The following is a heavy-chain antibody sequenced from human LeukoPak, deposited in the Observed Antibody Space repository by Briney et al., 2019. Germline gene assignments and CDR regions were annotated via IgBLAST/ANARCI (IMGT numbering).Heavy chain of an antibody. CDR3: ARSGGALKVSDY. J-gene: IGHJ4*02. V-gene: IGHV4-59*12. D-gene: IGHD2-8*02. CDR1: GGSISSYY. Sequence: SETLSLTCTVSGGSISSYYWSWIRQPPGKGLEWIGYIYYSGSTNYNPSLKSRVTISVDTSKNQFSLKLSSVTAADTAVYYCARSGGALKVSDYWGQGTLVTVSS. CDR2: IYYSGST.